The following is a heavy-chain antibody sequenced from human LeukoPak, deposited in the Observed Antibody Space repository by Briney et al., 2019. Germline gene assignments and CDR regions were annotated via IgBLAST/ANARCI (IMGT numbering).Heavy chain of an antibody. J-gene: IGHJ4*02. CDR1: GGSISSHY. CDR3: ARGLGQADY. Sequence: SETLSLTCSVSGGSISSHYWNWIRQPAGKGLEWIGRFYSSGSTYYTPSLKSRVTMSVDTPKKQFSLRLTSVTAADTAVYYCARGLGQADYWGQGTLVTVSS. CDR2: FYSSGST. V-gene: IGHV4-4*07. D-gene: IGHD7-27*01.